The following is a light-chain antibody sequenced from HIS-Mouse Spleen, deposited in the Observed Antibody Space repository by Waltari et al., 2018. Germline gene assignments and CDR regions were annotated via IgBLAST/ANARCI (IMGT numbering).Light chain of an antibody. J-gene: IGLJ1*01. CDR2: EVS. V-gene: IGLV2-14*01. Sequence: QSALTQPASVSGSPGQSITLSCTGISSDGGGYHYVAWYQQHPGKAPKLMIYEVSNRPSGVSNRFSGSKSGNTASLTISGLQAEDEADYYCSSYTSSSTYVFGTGTKVTVL. CDR3: SSYTSSSTYV. CDR1: SSDGGGYHY.